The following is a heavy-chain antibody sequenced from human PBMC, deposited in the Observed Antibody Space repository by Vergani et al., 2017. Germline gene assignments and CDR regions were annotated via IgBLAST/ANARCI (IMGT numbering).Heavy chain of an antibody. V-gene: IGHV1-24*01. CDR1: GYTLTELS. D-gene: IGHD2-2*02. CDR2: FDPEDGET. J-gene: IGHJ6*03. Sequence: QVQLVQSGAEVKKPGASVKVSCKVSGYTLTELSMHWVRQAPGKGLEWMGGFDPEDGETIYAQKFQGRVTMTEDTSTDTAYMELSSLRSEDTAVYYCATLGYCSSTSCYTNSISWYAGYYYYYMDVWGKGTTVTVSS. CDR3: ATLGYCSSTSCYTNSISWYAGYYYYYMDV.